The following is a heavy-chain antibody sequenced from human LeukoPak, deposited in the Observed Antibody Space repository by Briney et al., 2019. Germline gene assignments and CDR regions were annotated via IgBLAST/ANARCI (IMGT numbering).Heavy chain of an antibody. V-gene: IGHV3-7*03. Sequence: GGSLRLSCAASGFTFSSYWMSWVRQAPGKGLEWVANIKQEGSEKYYVDSVKGRFTISRDNAKNSLYLQMNSLRAEDTAVYYCAREYYDILTPYGYWGQGTLVTVSS. D-gene: IGHD3-9*01. CDR1: GFTFSSYW. J-gene: IGHJ4*02. CDR2: IKQEGSEK. CDR3: AREYYDILTPYGY.